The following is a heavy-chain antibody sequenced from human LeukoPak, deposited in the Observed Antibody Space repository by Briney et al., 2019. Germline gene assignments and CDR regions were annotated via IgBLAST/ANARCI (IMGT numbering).Heavy chain of an antibody. Sequence: SETLSLTCTVSGGSISSSSYYWGWIRQPPGKGLEWIGYIYDSGNTNYNPSVKGRASISVDTSKNHFSLKLNSVTAADTAVYYCARRRSYAGGFDYWGQGTLVTVSS. V-gene: IGHV4-61*03. D-gene: IGHD3-16*01. CDR1: GGSISSSSYY. CDR3: ARRRSYAGGFDY. CDR2: IYDSGNT. J-gene: IGHJ4*02.